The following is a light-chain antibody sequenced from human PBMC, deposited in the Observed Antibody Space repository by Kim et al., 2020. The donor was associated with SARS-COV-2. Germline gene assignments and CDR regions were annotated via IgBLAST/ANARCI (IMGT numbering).Light chain of an antibody. CDR1: KLGDKY. CDR3: QAWDSSRWV. CDR2: QDS. J-gene: IGLJ3*02. Sequence: VSPGQTASITCSGDKLGDKYACWYQQKPGQSPVLVIYQDSKRPSGIPERFSGSNSGNTATLTISGTQAMDEADYYCQAWDSSRWVFGGGTKLTVL. V-gene: IGLV3-1*01.